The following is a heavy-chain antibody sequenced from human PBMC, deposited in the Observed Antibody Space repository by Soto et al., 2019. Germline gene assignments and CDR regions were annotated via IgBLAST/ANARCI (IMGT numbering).Heavy chain of an antibody. CDR3: ARRWGGALDY. CDR2: IYYSGST. J-gene: IGHJ4*02. D-gene: IGHD3-16*01. Sequence: PSGTLSLTCTFSGGSMSRYYWSWIRQPPGKGLEWIGYIYYSGSTNYNPSLKSRVTISVDTSKNQFSLKLNSVTAADTAVYYCARRWGGALDYWGQGTLVTVSS. V-gene: IGHV4-59*08. CDR1: GGSMSRYY.